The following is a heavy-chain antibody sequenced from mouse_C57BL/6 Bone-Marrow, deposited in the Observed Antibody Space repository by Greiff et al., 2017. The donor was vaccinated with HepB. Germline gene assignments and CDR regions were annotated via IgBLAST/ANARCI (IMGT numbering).Heavy chain of an antibody. Sequence: EVKVEESGGGLVQPGGSMKLSCAASGFTFSDAWMDWVRQSPEKGLEWVAEIRNKANNHATYYAESVKGRFTISRDDTKSSVYLQMNSLRAEDTGIYYCTRMDYDVLGVWYFDVWGTGTTVTVSS. D-gene: IGHD2-4*01. J-gene: IGHJ1*03. CDR1: GFTFSDAW. CDR3: TRMDYDVLGVWYFDV. V-gene: IGHV6-6*01. CDR2: IRNKANNHAT.